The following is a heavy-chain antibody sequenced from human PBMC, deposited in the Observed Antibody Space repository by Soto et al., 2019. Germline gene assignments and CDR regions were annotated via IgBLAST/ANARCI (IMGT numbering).Heavy chain of an antibody. J-gene: IGHJ6*02. D-gene: IGHD3-16*01. V-gene: IGHV1-69*12. CDR2: IIPIFGSA. Sequence: QVQLVQSGAEVKKPGSSVKVSCKASGGTFSSYAISWVRQAPGQRLEWMGGIIPIFGSADYAQKFQGSVTITAEESTSTDYMELSIRSSEDTAVYYSRGSFLEASYYCGMAVWGQGTTVTVTS. CDR3: RGSFLEASYYCGMAV. CDR1: GGTFSSYA.